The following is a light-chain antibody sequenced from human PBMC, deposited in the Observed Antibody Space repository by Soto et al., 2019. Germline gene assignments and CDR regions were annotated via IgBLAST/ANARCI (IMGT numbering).Light chain of an antibody. Sequence: IVLTQSPGTLSLSPVERATLSCRASESVSSSYLAWYQQKTGQATRLLIYGESSRATGIPDRFSGSGSRTDFTLTISRLEPEDFAVYYCQQYGSSPMKFGQGTRLEIK. CDR1: ESVSSSY. J-gene: IGKJ5*01. CDR2: GES. CDR3: QQYGSSPMK. V-gene: IGKV3-20*01.